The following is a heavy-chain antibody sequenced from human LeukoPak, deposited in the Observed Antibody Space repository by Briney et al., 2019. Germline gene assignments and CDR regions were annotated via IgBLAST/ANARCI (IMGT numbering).Heavy chain of an antibody. CDR2: ISGSGGST. J-gene: IGHJ4*02. V-gene: IGHV3-23*01. D-gene: IGHD3-9*01. Sequence: GGSLRLSCAASGFTFSSYGMSWVRQAPGKGLEWVSAISGSGGSTYYADSVKGRFTISRDNSKNTLYLQMNSLRAEDTAVYYCAKDIVVSNYDDILTGYYSSFDYWGQGTLVTVSS. CDR1: GFTFSSYG. CDR3: AKDIVVSNYDDILTGYYSSFDY.